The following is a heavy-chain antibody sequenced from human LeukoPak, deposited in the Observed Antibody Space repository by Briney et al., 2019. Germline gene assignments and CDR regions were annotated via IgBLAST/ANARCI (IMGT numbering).Heavy chain of an antibody. CDR1: GGSFSGYY. CDR2: INHSGST. V-gene: IGHV4-34*01. Sequence: SETLSLTCAVYGGSFSGYYWSWIRQLPGKGLEWIGEINHSGSTNYNPSLKSRVTISVDTSKNQFSLKLSSVTAADTAVYYCARVAGGYDYKGDYYYYMDVWGKGTTVTVSS. J-gene: IGHJ6*03. D-gene: IGHD5-12*01. CDR3: ARVAGGYDYKGDYYYYMDV.